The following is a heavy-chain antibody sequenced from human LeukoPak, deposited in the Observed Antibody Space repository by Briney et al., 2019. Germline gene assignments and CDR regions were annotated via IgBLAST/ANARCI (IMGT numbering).Heavy chain of an antibody. Sequence: GGSLRLSCAASGFTLSRYSMNWVRQAPGKGLEWVSSISTSSSYIYYADSVKGRFTISRDNAKNSLYLQMNSLRAEDTAVYYCARVYGDASRGDYWGQGTLVTVSS. D-gene: IGHD4-17*01. CDR2: ISTSSSYI. J-gene: IGHJ4*02. CDR3: ARVYGDASRGDY. V-gene: IGHV3-21*01. CDR1: GFTLSRYS.